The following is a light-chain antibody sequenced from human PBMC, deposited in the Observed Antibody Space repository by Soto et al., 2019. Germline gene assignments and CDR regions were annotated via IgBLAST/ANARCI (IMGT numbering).Light chain of an antibody. CDR3: QQTYSIPVT. CDR2: AGS. V-gene: IGKV1-39*01. Sequence: DIQMTQSPSSLSASVGDRVTITCRASQSISSYLNWYQQKPGKAPKLLIYAGSSLQIGVPSRFSGSGSCADFTLPISSLQPEDFETYYFQQTYSIPVTFGQGTKLEIK. J-gene: IGKJ2*01. CDR1: QSISSY.